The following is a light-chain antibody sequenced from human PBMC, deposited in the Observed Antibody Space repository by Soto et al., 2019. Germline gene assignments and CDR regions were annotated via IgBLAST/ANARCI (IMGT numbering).Light chain of an antibody. Sequence: VLTQSPATLSLSPGERATLSCRASQSVGRHLAWYQQKPGQAPRLLIYDASNRSTGVPARFSGSGSGTDFTLSISSLEPDDFAVYYGQPRNNWPPATFGGGTKVEIK. CDR3: QPRNNWPPAT. V-gene: IGKV3-11*01. J-gene: IGKJ4*01. CDR1: QSVGRH. CDR2: DAS.